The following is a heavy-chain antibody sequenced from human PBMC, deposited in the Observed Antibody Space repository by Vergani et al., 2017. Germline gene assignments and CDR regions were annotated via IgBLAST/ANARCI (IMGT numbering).Heavy chain of an antibody. CDR3: ARDFGGEWYFDL. D-gene: IGHD2-15*01. V-gene: IGHV4-59*01. CDR2: VFRYGNV. CDR1: GASIDSFY. Sequence: QVQLQESGPGVVKPSQTLSLKCSVSGASIDSFYWSWFRQSPGKGLEWIGYVFRYGNVNYNPSFNFRAAIDTSNNQLSLRLSSVTAADTAVYYCARDFGGEWYFDLWGRGTFVTVSS. J-gene: IGHJ2*01.